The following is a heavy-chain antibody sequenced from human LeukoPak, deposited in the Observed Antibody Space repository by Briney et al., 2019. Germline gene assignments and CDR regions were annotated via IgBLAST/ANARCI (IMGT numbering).Heavy chain of an antibody. CDR2: ISHSSSDI. Sequence: PGGSLRLSCAASGFTFSSYKMKWVRQAPGKGLECVSSISHSSSDIYYAASVKGRFTISRDNAKNSLYLQMNSLSAEDMAVYYCAKIPAIAGIDYWGQGTLVTVSS. D-gene: IGHD6-13*01. J-gene: IGHJ4*02. V-gene: IGHV3-21*01. CDR1: GFTFSSYK. CDR3: AKIPAIAGIDY.